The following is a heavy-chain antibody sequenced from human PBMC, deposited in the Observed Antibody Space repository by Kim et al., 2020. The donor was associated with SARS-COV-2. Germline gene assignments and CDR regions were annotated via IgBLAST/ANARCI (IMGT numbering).Heavy chain of an antibody. D-gene: IGHD6-6*01. V-gene: IGHV3-48*02. CDR3: ARVEPSVLAALVSWDYYYYGMDV. CDR2: ISSSSSTI. CDR1: GFTFSSYS. J-gene: IGHJ6*02. Sequence: GGSLRLSCAASGFTFSSYSMNWVRQAPGKGLEWVSYISSSSSTIYYADSVKGRFTISRDNAKNSLYLQMNSLRDEDTAVYYCARVEPSVLAALVSWDYYYYGMDVWGQGTTVTVSS.